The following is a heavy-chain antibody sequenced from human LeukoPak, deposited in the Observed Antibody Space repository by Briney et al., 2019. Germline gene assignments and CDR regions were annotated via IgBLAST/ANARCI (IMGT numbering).Heavy chain of an antibody. CDR2: ITGSGGNT. CDR1: GFTFSNYA. D-gene: IGHD3-9*01. CDR3: AKWGDYDVLTGYYVSDY. J-gene: IGHJ4*02. V-gene: IGHV3-23*01. Sequence: GGSLRLSCAASGFTFSNYAMSWVRQAPGKGLEWVSAITGSGGNTYYADSVKGRFTISRDNSKNTVFLQMNGLRAEDTAVYYCAKWGDYDVLTGYYVSDYWGQGTLVTVSS.